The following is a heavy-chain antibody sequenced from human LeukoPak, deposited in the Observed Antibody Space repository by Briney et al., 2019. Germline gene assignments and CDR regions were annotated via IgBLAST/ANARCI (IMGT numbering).Heavy chain of an antibody. V-gene: IGHV1-69*06. J-gene: IGHJ6*03. Sequence: GASVKVSCKGSGGTFSSYAISWVRQAPGRGLEWMGGIIPSFGTANYAQKFQGRVTITADKSTSTAYMELSSLRAEATAVYFCSRSLYYYYYMDVWGKGTTVTVSS. CDR2: IIPSFGTA. CDR1: GGTFSSYA. CDR3: SRSLYYYYYMDV.